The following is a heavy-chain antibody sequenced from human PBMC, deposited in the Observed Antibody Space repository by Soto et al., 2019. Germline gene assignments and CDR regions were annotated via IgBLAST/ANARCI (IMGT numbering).Heavy chain of an antibody. CDR2: IRSKANSYAT. Sequence: PGGSLRLSCAASGFTFSGSAMHWVRQASGKGLEWVGRIRSKANSYATAYAASVKGRFTISRDDSKNTAYLQMNSLKTEDTAVYYCTSLVATISYYYGMDVWGQGTTVTVS. CDR3: TSLVATISYYYGMDV. D-gene: IGHD5-12*01. CDR1: GFTFSGSA. V-gene: IGHV3-73*01. J-gene: IGHJ6*02.